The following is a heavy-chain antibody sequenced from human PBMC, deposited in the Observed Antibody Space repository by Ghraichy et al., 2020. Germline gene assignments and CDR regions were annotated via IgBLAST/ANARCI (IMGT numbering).Heavy chain of an antibody. Sequence: SVKVSCKASGGTFSSYAISWVRQAPGQGLEWMGGIIPIFGTANYAQKFQGRVTITADESTSTAYMELSSLRSEDTAVYYCARGERITMVQGVNLSQYYFDYWGQGTLVTVSS. CDR3: ARGERITMVQGVNLSQYYFDY. CDR2: IIPIFGTA. J-gene: IGHJ4*02. CDR1: GGTFSSYA. V-gene: IGHV1-69*13. D-gene: IGHD3-10*01.